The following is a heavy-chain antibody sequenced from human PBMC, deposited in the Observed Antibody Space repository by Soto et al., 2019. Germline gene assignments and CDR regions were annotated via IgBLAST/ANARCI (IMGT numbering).Heavy chain of an antibody. D-gene: IGHD2-15*01. CDR3: ARHAVAQDIVVVVAASGGYYMDV. V-gene: IGHV4-39*01. CDR2: IYYSGST. CDR1: GGSISSSSYY. Sequence: SETLSLTCTVSGGSISSSSYYWGWIRQPPGKGLEWIGSIYYSGSTYYNPSLKSRVTISVDTSKNQFSLKLSSVTAADTAVYYCARHAVAQDIVVVVAASGGYYMDVWGKGTTVTVSS. J-gene: IGHJ6*03.